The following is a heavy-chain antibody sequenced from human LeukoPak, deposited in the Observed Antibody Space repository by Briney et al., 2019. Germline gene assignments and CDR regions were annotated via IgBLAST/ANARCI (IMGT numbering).Heavy chain of an antibody. V-gene: IGHV4-59*08. D-gene: IGHD3-10*01. CDR2: IYYSGST. CDR1: GGSISSYY. J-gene: IGHJ2*01. CDR3: ARTVFGDWYFDL. Sequence: PSETLSLTCTVSGGSISSYYWSWIRQPPGKGLEWIGNIYYSGSTNYNPSLKSRVTISVDTSKNQFSLKLSSVTAADTAVYYCARTVFGDWYFDLWGRGTLVTVSS.